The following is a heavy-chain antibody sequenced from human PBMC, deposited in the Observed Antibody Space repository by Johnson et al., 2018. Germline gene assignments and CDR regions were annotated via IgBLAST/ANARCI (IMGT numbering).Heavy chain of an antibody. V-gene: IGHV4-34*01. CDR3: AGRSERYYYYAMDV. CDR2: INHSGST. CDR1: GGSFSGYS. Sequence: QVQLRQLGAGLLKPSETLSLTCAVYGGSFSGYSWSWIRQPPGKGLEWIVEINHSGSTNYNPSLKSRVPISLDTSTNHFSLKPSSVTAAETAVYYCAGRSERYYYYAMDVWGKGTTVTVSS. D-gene: IGHD1-1*01. J-gene: IGHJ6*04.